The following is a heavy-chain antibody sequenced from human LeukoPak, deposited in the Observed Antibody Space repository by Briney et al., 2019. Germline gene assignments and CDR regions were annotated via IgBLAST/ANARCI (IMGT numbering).Heavy chain of an antibody. Sequence: ASVKVSCKASGYTFTSYDINWVRQATGQGLEWMGWMNPNSGNTGYAQKSQGRVTMTRNTSISTAYMELSSLRSEDTAVYYCARAGDFGVVYSYYYYYGMDVWGQGTTVTVSS. J-gene: IGHJ6*02. CDR1: GYTFTSYD. V-gene: IGHV1-8*01. D-gene: IGHD3-3*01. CDR2: MNPNSGNT. CDR3: ARAGDFGVVYSYYYYYGMDV.